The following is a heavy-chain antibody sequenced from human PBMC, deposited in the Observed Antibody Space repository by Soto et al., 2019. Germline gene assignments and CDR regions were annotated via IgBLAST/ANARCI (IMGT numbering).Heavy chain of an antibody. D-gene: IGHD2-15*01. CDR1: GYTFTGYY. CDR3: ARDLGYCSGGSCSSHFDY. Sequence: ASVKVSCKASGYTFTGYYMHWVRQAPGQGLEWMGWINPNSGGTNYAQKFQGWVTMTRDTSISTAYMELSRLRSDDTAAYYCARDLGYCSGGSCSSHFDYWGQGTLVTVSS. CDR2: INPNSGGT. J-gene: IGHJ4*02. V-gene: IGHV1-2*04.